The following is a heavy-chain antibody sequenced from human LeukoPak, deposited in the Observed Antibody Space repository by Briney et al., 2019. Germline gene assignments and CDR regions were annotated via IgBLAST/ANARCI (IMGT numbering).Heavy chain of an antibody. V-gene: IGHV3-15*01. J-gene: IGHJ4*02. D-gene: IGHD3-3*01. CDR3: TTGTYDFWSGYNDY. Sequence: GGSLRLSCTASGFTFGDYAMSWVRQAPGKGLEWVGRIKSKTDGGTTDYAAPVKGRFTISRDDSKNTLYLQMNSLKTEDTAVYYCTTGTYDFWSGYNDYWGQGTLVTVSS. CDR1: GFTFGDYA. CDR2: IKSKTDGGTT.